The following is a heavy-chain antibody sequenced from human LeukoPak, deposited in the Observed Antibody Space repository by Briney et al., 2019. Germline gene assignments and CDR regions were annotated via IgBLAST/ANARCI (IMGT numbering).Heavy chain of an antibody. Sequence: GGSLRLSCAASGFTFSSYGMHWVRQAPGKGLDWVAFIRYDGSNKYYADSVKGRFTISRDNSKNTLYLQMNSLRAEDTAVYYCAKDGSDFWGDYYFDYWGQGTLVTVSS. V-gene: IGHV3-30*02. CDR3: AKDGSDFWGDYYFDY. CDR1: GFTFSSYG. J-gene: IGHJ4*02. D-gene: IGHD3-3*01. CDR2: IRYDGSNK.